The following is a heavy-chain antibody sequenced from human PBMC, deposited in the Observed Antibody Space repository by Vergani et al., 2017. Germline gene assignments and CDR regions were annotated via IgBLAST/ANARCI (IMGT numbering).Heavy chain of an antibody. Sequence: QLQLQESGPGLVKASQTLSLTCTVSGGSVTNGNLHWGWIRPPAGRGPEWIGRIYASVTTYYNPSLKSRVSISIHTSKNQFSLELMSVTAVDTATYYCASDHIAYGMDGWGQGTSVTVFS. CDR3: ASDHIAYGMDG. D-gene: IGHD2-21*01. V-gene: IGHV4-61*02. J-gene: IGHJ6*02. CDR2: IYASVTT. CDR1: GGSVTNGNLH.